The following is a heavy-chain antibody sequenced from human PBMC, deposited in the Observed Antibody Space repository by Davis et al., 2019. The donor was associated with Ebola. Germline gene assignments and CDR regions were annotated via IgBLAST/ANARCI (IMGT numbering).Heavy chain of an antibody. CDR3: ARTSIVGTTTTASDI. J-gene: IGHJ3*02. D-gene: IGHD1-26*01. Sequence: ASVKVSCLASRYNFNNYAISWVRQAPGQGLEWMGWISAYNGNTNYAQILQGRVTMTTDTSPGTAYMARRSLRSDDTAVYFCARTSIVGTTTTASDIWGQGTMVTVSS. V-gene: IGHV1-18*01. CDR2: ISAYNGNT. CDR1: RYNFNNYA.